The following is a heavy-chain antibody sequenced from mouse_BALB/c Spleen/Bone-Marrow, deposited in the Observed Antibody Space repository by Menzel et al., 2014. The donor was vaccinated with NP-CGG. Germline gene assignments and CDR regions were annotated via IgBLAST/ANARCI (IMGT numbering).Heavy chain of an antibody. D-gene: IGHD2-1*01. CDR2: IDPYNGDT. Sequence: LVESGPELVKPGASVKVSCKASGYAFTSYNIYWVKQSHGKSLEWIGYIDPYNGDTNYNQKFKVKATLTVDKSSSTAYMHLNSLTSEDSAVYYCASFGNYEAWFAYWGQGTLVTVSA. V-gene: IGHV1S135*01. CDR3: ASFGNYEAWFAY. CDR1: GYAFTSYN. J-gene: IGHJ3*01.